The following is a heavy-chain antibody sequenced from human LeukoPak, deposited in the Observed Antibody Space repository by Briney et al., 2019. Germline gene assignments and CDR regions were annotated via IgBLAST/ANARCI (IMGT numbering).Heavy chain of an antibody. V-gene: IGHV3-48*03. CDR1: GFTFSSCE. J-gene: IGHJ4*02. D-gene: IGHD5-24*01. Sequence: GGSLRPSCAASGFTFSSCEMNWVRQAPGKGLEWVSYISKSGSTLYYADSVKGRFTISRDNAKKSLYLQMDSLRAEDTAVYYCVGDGYNQDPDHWGQGTLVTVSS. CDR2: ISKSGSTL. CDR3: VGDGYNQDPDH.